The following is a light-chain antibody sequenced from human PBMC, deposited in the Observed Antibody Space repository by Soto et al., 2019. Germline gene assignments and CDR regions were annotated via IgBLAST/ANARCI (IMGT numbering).Light chain of an antibody. J-gene: IGKJ1*01. CDR2: GAS. CDR3: QQYGSSPWT. Sequence: ESVLTQSPGTLSLSPGERATLPCRASQSVSSSYLAWYQQKPGQAPRPLIYGASSRAIGIPDRFSGSGSGTDFTLTISRLEPEDFAVYYCQQYGSSPWTFGQGTKVDIK. V-gene: IGKV3-20*01. CDR1: QSVSSSY.